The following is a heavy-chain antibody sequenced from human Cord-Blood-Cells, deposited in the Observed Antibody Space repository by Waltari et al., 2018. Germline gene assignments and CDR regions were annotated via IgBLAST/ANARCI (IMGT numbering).Heavy chain of an antibody. J-gene: IGHJ4*02. D-gene: IGHD4-17*01. Sequence: QVQLQQWGAGLLKPSETLSLTCAVYGGSFSGYYWSWIRQPPGKGLEWIGEINHSGSTNYNPYLKSRVTISVDTSKNQFSLKLSSVTAADTAVYYCARMDYGDFDYWGQGTLVTVSS. CDR2: INHSGST. CDR3: ARMDYGDFDY. V-gene: IGHV4-34*01. CDR1: GGSFSGYY.